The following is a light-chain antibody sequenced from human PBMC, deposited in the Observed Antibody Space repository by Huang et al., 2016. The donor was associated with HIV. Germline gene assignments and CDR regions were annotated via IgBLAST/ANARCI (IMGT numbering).Light chain of an antibody. V-gene: IGKV1-NL1*01. J-gene: IGKJ4*01. CDR2: AVS. CDR1: PGISNS. Sequence: DIQMTQSPSSLSASVGERVTITCRASPGISNSLAWYQQKPGKAPKLLVFAVSKVGYGVPSRFSGSGSVTHYTLTISSLQPEDFATYYCQHYYNTPLTFGGGTKVEIK. CDR3: QHYYNTPLT.